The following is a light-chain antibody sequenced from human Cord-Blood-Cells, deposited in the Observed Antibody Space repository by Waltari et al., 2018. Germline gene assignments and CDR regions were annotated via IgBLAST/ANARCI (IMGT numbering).Light chain of an antibody. J-gene: IGLJ3*02. CDR2: DVS. CDR1: SSYVGSYNL. CDR3: CSYAGSSTLV. Sequence: QSALTQPASASGPPGQSLTISCTGTSSYVGSYNLVSWYQQHPGKAPKLMIYDVSKRPSGVSNRFAGSKSGNTASLTIAGLQAEDEADYYCCSYAGSSTLVFGGGTKLTVL. V-gene: IGLV2-23*02.